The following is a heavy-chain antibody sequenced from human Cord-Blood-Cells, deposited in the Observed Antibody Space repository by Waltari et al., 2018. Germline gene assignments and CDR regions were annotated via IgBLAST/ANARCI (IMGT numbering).Heavy chain of an antibody. CDR1: GGSISSSSYY. D-gene: IGHD2-2*01. J-gene: IGHJ4*02. CDR2: IYYSGST. CDR3: ARSNQLLPTDY. V-gene: IGHV4-39*01. Sequence: QLQLQESGPGLVKPSETLSLTCTVSGGSISSSSYYWGWIRQPPGKGLEWIGSIYYSGSTYYNPSLKSRVTISVDTSKNQFSLKLSSVTAADTAVYYCARSNQLLPTDYWGQGTLVTVSS.